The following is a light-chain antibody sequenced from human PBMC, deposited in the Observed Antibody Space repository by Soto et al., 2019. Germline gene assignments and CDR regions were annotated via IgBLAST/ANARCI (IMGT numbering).Light chain of an antibody. CDR1: ETVNSNY. Sequence: DIVLTQSPGTLSLSPVERATLSCRSSETVNSNYLAWYQHKRGQAPRLLIYGASSRATGIPDRFSGSGSGTDFTLTISRLEPEDFAVYYCQQYSSSPLTFGGGTKVDI. V-gene: IGKV3-20*01. CDR3: QQYSSSPLT. CDR2: GAS. J-gene: IGKJ4*01.